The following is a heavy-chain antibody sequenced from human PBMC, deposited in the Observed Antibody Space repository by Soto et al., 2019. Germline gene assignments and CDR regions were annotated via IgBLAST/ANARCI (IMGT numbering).Heavy chain of an antibody. Sequence: GGSLRLSCAASGFTFSSYAMHWVRRAPGKGLEWVGVIWYDGSNTFYAESVKGRFTISRDNSKNTVYLQITALRAEDTAVYYCARDFSMVIVAPGYWGQGTLVTVSS. J-gene: IGHJ4*02. CDR3: ARDFSMVIVAPGY. V-gene: IGHV3-33*01. CDR1: GFTFSSYA. D-gene: IGHD5-12*01. CDR2: IWYDGSNT.